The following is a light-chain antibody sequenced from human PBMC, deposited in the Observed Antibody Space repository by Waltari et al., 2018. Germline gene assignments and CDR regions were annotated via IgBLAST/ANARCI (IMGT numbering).Light chain of an antibody. CDR1: QGISSY. J-gene: IGKJ4*01. Sequence: VIWMTQSPSLLSASTGDRVTISCRVSQGISSYLAWYQQKPGKAPELLLYAASTLQSGVPSRFSCSGSGTDFTLTISCLQSEDFATYYCQQYYSFPLTFGGGTKVEIK. V-gene: IGKV1D-8*01. CDR3: QQYYSFPLT. CDR2: AAS.